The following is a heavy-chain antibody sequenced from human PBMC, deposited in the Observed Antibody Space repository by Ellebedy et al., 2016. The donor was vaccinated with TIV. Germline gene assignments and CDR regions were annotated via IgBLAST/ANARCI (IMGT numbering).Heavy chain of an antibody. CDR2: ISYDGRKI. Sequence: GGSLRLXXAASGYTFTNYGMHWVRQAPGKGLEWVALISYDGRKIYYEDSVKGRFTISRDNPRNTVVLQMNSLRVDDTSVYYCARDGGYCSGGSCYFPRDYYYMDVWGKGTTVSVSS. CDR1: GYTFTNYG. V-gene: IGHV3-30*03. D-gene: IGHD2-15*01. J-gene: IGHJ6*03. CDR3: ARDGGYCSGGSCYFPRDYYYMDV.